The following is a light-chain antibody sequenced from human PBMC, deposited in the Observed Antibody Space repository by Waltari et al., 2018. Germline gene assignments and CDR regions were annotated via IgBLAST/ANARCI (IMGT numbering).Light chain of an antibody. J-gene: IGKJ1*01. CDR3: QQSYSTPRT. CDR2: ATS. Sequence: DIQMTQASSSLSASVGDRVNITCRASRSVSIYLNWYQQKPGKAPNLLIYATSALQTGVPSRFSGSGSGTDFTLTITNLQPEDFGIYYCQQSYSTPRTFGQGTKVEFK. CDR1: RSVSIY. V-gene: IGKV1-39*01.